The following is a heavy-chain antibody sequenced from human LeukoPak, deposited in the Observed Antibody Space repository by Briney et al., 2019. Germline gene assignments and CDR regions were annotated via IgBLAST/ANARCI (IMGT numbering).Heavy chain of an antibody. D-gene: IGHD6-13*01. J-gene: IGHJ6*03. CDR3: ARGYSSPAAGPTDYYYYYMDV. CDR1: GYTFTSYD. Sequence: ASVKVSCKASGYTFTSYDINWVRQATGQGLEWMGWMNPNSGNTGYAQKFQGRVTMTRTTSISTAYMELSSLRSEDTAVYYCARGYSSPAAGPTDYYYYYMDVWGKGTTVTISS. V-gene: IGHV1-8*01. CDR2: MNPNSGNT.